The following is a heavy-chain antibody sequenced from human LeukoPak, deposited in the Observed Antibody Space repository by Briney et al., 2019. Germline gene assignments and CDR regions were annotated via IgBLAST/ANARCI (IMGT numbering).Heavy chain of an antibody. Sequence: GASVKVSCKASGYTFTGYYMRWVRQAPGQGLEWMGWTNPNSGGTNYAQKFQGRVTMTRDTSISTAYMELSRLRAEDTAVYYCAAGRGYSGYASDDRGFDYWGQGSLVTVSS. V-gene: IGHV1-2*02. D-gene: IGHD5-12*01. J-gene: IGHJ4*02. CDR1: GYTFTGYY. CDR3: AAGRGYSGYASDDRGFDY. CDR2: TNPNSGGT.